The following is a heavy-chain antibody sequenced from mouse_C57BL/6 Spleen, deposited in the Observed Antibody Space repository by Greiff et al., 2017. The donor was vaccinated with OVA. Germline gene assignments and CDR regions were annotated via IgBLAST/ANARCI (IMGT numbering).Heavy chain of an antibody. V-gene: IGHV1-80*01. J-gene: IGHJ4*01. CDR3: ARSPDGYPILDYAMDY. D-gene: IGHD2-3*01. CDR1: GYAFSSYW. Sequence: VQVVESGAELVKPGASVKISCKASGYAFSSYWMNWVKQRPGKGLEWIGQIYPGDGDTNYNGKFKGKATLTADKSSSTAYMQLSSLTSEDSAVYFCARSPDGYPILDYAMDYWGQGTSVTVSS. CDR2: IYPGDGDT.